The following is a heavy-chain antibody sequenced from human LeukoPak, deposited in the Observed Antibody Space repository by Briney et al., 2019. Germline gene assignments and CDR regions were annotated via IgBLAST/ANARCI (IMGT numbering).Heavy chain of an antibody. Sequence: SETLSLTCTVSGGSISSSSYYWGWIRQPPGKGLEWIGEINHSGSTNYNPSLKGRVTISVDTSKNQFSLKLSSVTAADTAVYYCARYDYVWGSYRNGLDYWGQGTLVTVSS. CDR2: INHSGST. CDR3: ARYDYVWGSYRNGLDY. D-gene: IGHD3-16*02. J-gene: IGHJ4*02. CDR1: GGSISSSSYY. V-gene: IGHV4-39*07.